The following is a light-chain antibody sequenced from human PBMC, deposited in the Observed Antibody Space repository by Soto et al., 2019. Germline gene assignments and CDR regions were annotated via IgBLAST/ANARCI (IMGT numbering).Light chain of an antibody. Sequence: QSVLTQPPSASGTPGQRVTISGSCSSSNIGSNTVNWYQQLPGTAPKLLIYSNNQRPSGVPDRFSGSKSGTSASLAISGLQSEDEADYYCAAWDDSLNGVVFGGGTKVTVL. CDR1: SSNIGSNT. J-gene: IGLJ2*01. CDR2: SNN. CDR3: AAWDDSLNGVV. V-gene: IGLV1-44*01.